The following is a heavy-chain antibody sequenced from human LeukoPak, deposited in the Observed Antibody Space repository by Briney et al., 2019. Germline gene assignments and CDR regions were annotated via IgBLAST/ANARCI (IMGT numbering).Heavy chain of an antibody. CDR1: GFTFSSYS. CDR3: ARGSYDFWSGYYATIPFDY. J-gene: IGHJ4*02. Sequence: GGSLTLSCAASGFTFSSYSMNWVRQAPGKGLEWVSYISSSSSTIYYADSVKGRFTISRDNAKNSLYLQMNSLRAEDTAVYYCARGSYDFWSGYYATIPFDYWGQGTLVTVSS. D-gene: IGHD3-3*01. V-gene: IGHV3-48*01. CDR2: ISSSSSTI.